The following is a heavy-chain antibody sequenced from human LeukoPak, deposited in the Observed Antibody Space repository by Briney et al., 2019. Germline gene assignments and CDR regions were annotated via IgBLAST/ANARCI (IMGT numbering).Heavy chain of an antibody. V-gene: IGHV3-15*07. J-gene: IGHJ4*02. D-gene: IGHD1-20*01. CDR2: IKSKADGETI. CDR1: GFTFTNAW. Sequence: GGSLRLSCAASGFTFTNAWMSWVRQAPGKGLEWVGRIKSKADGETIDYAAPVKGRFTFSRDDSKNMLYLQMNSLKSEETAVYYCSTLTSRGLSDSWGQGTLVTVSS. CDR3: STLTSRGLSDS.